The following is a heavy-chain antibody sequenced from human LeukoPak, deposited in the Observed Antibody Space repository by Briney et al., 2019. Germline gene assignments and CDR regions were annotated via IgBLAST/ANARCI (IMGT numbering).Heavy chain of an antibody. D-gene: IGHD3-16*02. CDR2: IYYSGST. V-gene: IGHV4-59*01. J-gene: IGHJ3*01. CDR3: ARALTFGGVIVK. CDR1: GGSISSYY. Sequence: SETLSLTCTVSGGSISSYYWSWIRQPPGKGLEWIGYIYYSGSTNYNPSLKSRVTISVDTSKNQFSLKLSSVTAADTAVYYCARALTFGGVIVKWGQGTMVTVSS.